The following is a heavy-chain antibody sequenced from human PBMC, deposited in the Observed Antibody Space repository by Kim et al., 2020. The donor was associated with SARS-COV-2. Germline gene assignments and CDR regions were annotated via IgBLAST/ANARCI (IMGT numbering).Heavy chain of an antibody. CDR1: GFTFDDYT. J-gene: IGHJ4*02. D-gene: IGHD2-2*01. Sequence: GGSLRLSCAASGFTFDDYTMHWVRQAPGKGLEWVSLISWDGGSTYYADSVKGRFTISRDNSKNSLYLQMNSLRTEDTALYYCAKDYCSSTSCPTTFDYWGQGTLVTVSS. CDR3: AKDYCSSTSCPTTFDY. V-gene: IGHV3-43*01. CDR2: ISWDGGST.